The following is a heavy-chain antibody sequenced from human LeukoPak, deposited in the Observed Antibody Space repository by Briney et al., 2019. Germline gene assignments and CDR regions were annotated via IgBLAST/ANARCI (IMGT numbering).Heavy chain of an antibody. CDR2: IYSGDRT. V-gene: IGHV3-66*01. J-gene: IGHJ4*02. Sequence: GGSLRLSCAASGFSVRNLYMSWVRQAPGKGLEWVSVIYSGDRTYYTDSVKGRFTVSRDTSKNTVYLQMNSLRSGDTAVYYCARDGEYSFGYGFDSWGQGTLVTVSS. D-gene: IGHD5-18*01. CDR1: GFSVRNLY. CDR3: ARDGEYSFGYGFDS.